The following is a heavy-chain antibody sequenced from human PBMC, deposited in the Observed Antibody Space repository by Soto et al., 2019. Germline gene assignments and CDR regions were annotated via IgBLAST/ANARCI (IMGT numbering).Heavy chain of an antibody. CDR1: GYSITAGGYY. Sequence: TLSLPCFVSGYSITAGGYYWSWIRHHPGKGLEWIGSFYSSGSIIYNPSLRSRVSISGDTSSNQFSMSLTSVTAADTARYYCQRMSSSGSGWFHPCGQRTLVTVSS. CDR2: FYSSGSI. V-gene: IGHV4-31*08. J-gene: IGHJ5*02. CDR3: QRMSSSGSGWFHP. D-gene: IGHD3-22*01.